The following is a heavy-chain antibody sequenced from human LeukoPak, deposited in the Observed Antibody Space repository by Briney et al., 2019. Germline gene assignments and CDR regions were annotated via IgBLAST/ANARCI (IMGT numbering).Heavy chain of an antibody. V-gene: IGHV3-74*01. CDR1: GFTFRSYW. D-gene: IGHD3-22*01. CDR2: MKSDGSRT. J-gene: IGHJ4*02. CDR3: TRTYYYDSIDYFDY. Sequence: GGSLRLSCAASGFTFRSYWMHWVRQAPGKGLVWVSRMKSDGSRTIYEDSVKGRFTISREKDKNRMNLKMNRQRAEDTAVYYCTRTYYYDSIDYFDYWGQGALVTVSS.